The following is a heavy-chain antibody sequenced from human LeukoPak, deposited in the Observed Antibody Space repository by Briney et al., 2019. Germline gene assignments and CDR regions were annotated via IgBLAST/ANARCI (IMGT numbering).Heavy chain of an antibody. V-gene: IGHV4-61*02. CDR1: GGSISSGSYY. J-gene: IGHJ4*02. CDR2: IYTSGST. Sequence: SETLSLTCTVSGGSISSGSYYWSWIRQPAGKGLEWIGRIYTSGSTNYNPSLKSRVTISVDTSKNQFSLKLSSVTAADTAVYYCAREGVIAARPYWGQGTLVTVSS. CDR3: AREGVIAARPY. D-gene: IGHD6-6*01.